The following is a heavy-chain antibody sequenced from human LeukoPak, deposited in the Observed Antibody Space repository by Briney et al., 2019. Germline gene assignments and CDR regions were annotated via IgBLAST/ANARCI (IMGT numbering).Heavy chain of an antibody. CDR2: ISSGRTE. CDR3: AREPSSGSVSSWYPLDY. V-gene: IGHV3-48*01. CDR1: GFTFSMHS. J-gene: IGHJ4*02. D-gene: IGHD6-13*01. Sequence: GGSLRLSCVASGFTFSMHSLNWVRQTPGKGLEWGSYISSGRTEFYADSVKGRFSISRDNAKTSLYLQMHSLRAEDTAVYYCAREPSSGSVSSWYPLDYWGQGTLVTVSS.